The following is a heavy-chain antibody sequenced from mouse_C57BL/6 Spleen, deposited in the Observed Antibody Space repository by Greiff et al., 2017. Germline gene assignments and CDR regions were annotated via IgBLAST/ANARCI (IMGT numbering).Heavy chain of an antibody. D-gene: IGHD1-1*01. V-gene: IGHV1-64*01. CDR2: IHPNSGST. Sequence: QVQLQQPGAELVKPGASVKLSCKASGYTFTSYWMHWVKQRPGQGLEWIGMIHPNSGSTNYNEKFKSKATLTVDKSSSPAYMQRSSLTSEDSAVYYCARHYYGSSYGWYFDVWGTGTTVTVSS. CDR3: ARHYYGSSYGWYFDV. J-gene: IGHJ1*03. CDR1: GYTFTSYW.